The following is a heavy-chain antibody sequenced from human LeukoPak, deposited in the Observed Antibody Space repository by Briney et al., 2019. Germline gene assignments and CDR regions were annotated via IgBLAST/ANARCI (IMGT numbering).Heavy chain of an antibody. CDR2: INPSGGST. CDR1: GYTFSNYY. V-gene: IGHV1-46*01. J-gene: IGHJ4*02. Sequence: ASVKVSCKTSGYTFSNYYMHWVRQAPGQGLEWMGIINPSGGSTNYARKFQGRVIMTRDTSTSTVYMELSSLRSEDTVVYYCAKDGGDCSSISCLYFFDSWGQGTLVTVSS. D-gene: IGHD2-2*01. CDR3: AKDGGDCSSISCLYFFDS.